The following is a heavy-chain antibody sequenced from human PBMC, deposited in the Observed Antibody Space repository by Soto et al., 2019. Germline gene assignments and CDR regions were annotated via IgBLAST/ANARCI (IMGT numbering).Heavy chain of an antibody. V-gene: IGHV4-38-2*01. CDR2: IHHGGST. J-gene: IGHJ5*02. D-gene: IGHD3-22*01. CDR3: ARVGPRVPYYYDRSPYNFEKWFDP. CDR1: GYSISSGYY. Sequence: LSLTSAAPGYSISSGYYWGWLRQPPGKGLEWIGSIHHGGSTHYNPSLNSRVTLAIDMTNNHVSLILNFVTAAGTAVYYCARVGPRVPYYYDRSPYNFEKWFDPWGQGTLVTAPQ.